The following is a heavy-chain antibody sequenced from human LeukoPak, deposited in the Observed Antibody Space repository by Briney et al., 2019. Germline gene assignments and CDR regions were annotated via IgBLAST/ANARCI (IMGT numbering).Heavy chain of an antibody. J-gene: IGHJ4*02. CDR3: AKDLAAGKSGFDY. V-gene: IGHV3-30*02. D-gene: IGHD6-13*01. CDR1: GFTFSSYA. CDR2: IRYDGSNK. Sequence: GGSLRLSCAASGFTFSSYAMHWVRQAPGKGLEWVAFIRYDGSNKYYADSVKGRFTISRDNSKNTLYLQMNSLRAEDTAVYYCAKDLAAGKSGFDYWGQGTLVTVSS.